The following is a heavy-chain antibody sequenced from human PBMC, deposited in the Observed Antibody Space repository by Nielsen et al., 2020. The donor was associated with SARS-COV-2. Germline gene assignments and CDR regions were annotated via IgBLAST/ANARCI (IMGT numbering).Heavy chain of an antibody. CDR3: ARERITIFGVVIGSDYYYGMDV. CDR2: IYSGGST. Sequence: LSLTCAASGFTVSSNYMSWVRQAPGKGLEWVSVIYSGGSTYYADSVKGRFTISRDNSKNTLYLQMNSLRAEDTAVYYCARERITIFGVVIGSDYYYGMDVWGQGTTVTVSS. D-gene: IGHD3-3*01. J-gene: IGHJ6*02. V-gene: IGHV3-66*01. CDR1: GFTVSSNY.